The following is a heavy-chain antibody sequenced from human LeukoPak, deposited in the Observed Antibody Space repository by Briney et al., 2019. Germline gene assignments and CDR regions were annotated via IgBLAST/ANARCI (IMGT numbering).Heavy chain of an antibody. CDR3: AKEWVYCSSTSCDPRAGAGDGMDV. D-gene: IGHD2-2*01. CDR2: ISYDGSNK. V-gene: IGHV3-30*18. CDR1: GFTFSSYG. Sequence: SGGSLRLSCAASGFTFSSYGMHWVRQAPGKGLEWVAVISYDGSNKYYADSVKGRFTISRDNSKNTLYLQMNSLRAEDTAVYYCAKEWVYCSSTSCDPRAGAGDGMDVWGQGTTVTVSS. J-gene: IGHJ6*02.